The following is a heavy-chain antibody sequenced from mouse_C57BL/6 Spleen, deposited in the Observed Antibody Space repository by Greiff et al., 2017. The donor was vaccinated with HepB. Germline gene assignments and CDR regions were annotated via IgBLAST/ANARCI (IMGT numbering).Heavy chain of an antibody. CDR1: GYTFTSYW. V-gene: IGHV1-64*01. J-gene: IGHJ2*01. CDR2: IHPNSGST. Sequence: QVQLQQPGAELVKPGASVKLSCKASGYTFTSYWMHWVKQRPGQGLEWIGMIHPNSGSTKYNEKFKSKATLTVDKSSSTAYMQLSSLTSEDSAVYYCASGGSGNWALDYWGQGTTLTVSS. CDR3: ASGGSGNWALDY. D-gene: IGHD4-1*01.